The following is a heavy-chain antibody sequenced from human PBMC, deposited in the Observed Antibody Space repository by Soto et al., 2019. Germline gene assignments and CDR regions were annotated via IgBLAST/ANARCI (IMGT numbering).Heavy chain of an antibody. J-gene: IGHJ4*02. CDR3: VKQAHGLDGVAFDY. Sequence: QVQVVESGGGVVPPGGSLRLSCVVSGLTFTSYSMHWVRQAPGKGLEWVATFWYDASDKTYADSVEGRFTISRDPSRSTLFLQLDSLRAEDTAIYYCVKQAHGLDGVAFDYWGQGTQVTVAS. D-gene: IGHD2-15*01. CDR2: FWYDASDK. CDR1: GLTFTSYS. V-gene: IGHV3-33*06.